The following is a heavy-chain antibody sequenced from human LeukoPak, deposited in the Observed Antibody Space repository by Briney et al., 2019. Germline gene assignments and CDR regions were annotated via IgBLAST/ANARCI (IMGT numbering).Heavy chain of an antibody. J-gene: IGHJ4*02. CDR1: GGSISSGGYS. CDR3: ATGGFYRGGFDY. D-gene: IGHD3-10*01. V-gene: IGHV4-30-2*01. CDR2: IYHSGST. Sequence: SETLSLTCAVSGGSISSGGYSWSWIRQPPGKGLEWIGYIYHSGSTYYNPSLKSRVTISVDRSKNQFSLKLSSVTAADTAVYYCATGGFYRGGFDYWGRGTLVTVSS.